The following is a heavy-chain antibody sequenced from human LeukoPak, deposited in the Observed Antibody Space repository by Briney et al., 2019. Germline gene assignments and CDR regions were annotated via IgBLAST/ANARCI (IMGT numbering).Heavy chain of an antibody. CDR2: IYTSGST. V-gene: IGHV4-61*02. J-gene: IGHJ4*02. CDR1: GGSISSGSYY. Sequence: SSETLSLTCTVSGGSISSGSYYWSWIRQPAGKGLEWIGRIYTSGSTNYNPSLKSRVTISVDTSKNQFSLKLSSVTAADTAVYYCAREAYYYDSSGYYSYFDYWGQGTLVTVSS. D-gene: IGHD3-22*01. CDR3: AREAYYYDSSGYYSYFDY.